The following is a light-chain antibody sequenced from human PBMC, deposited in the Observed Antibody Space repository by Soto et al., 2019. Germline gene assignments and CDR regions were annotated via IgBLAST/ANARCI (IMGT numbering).Light chain of an antibody. CDR2: LNSXXXX. CDR3: QTWGTGIWV. J-gene: IGLJ3*02. Sequence: QPVLTQSPSASASLGASVKLTCTLSSGHSSYAIAWHQQQPEKGPRYLMKLNSXXXXXXXXXXXXXXSGSSSGAERYLTXXXXQXXXXXXYYCQTWGTGIWVFGGGTKVTVL. V-gene: IGLV4-69*01. CDR1: SGHSSYA.